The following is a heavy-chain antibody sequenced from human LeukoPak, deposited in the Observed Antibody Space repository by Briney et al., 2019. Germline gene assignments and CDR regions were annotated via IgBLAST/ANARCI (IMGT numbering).Heavy chain of an antibody. CDR3: ARGGDTAMNY. CDR2: IYSGGST. J-gene: IGHJ4*02. D-gene: IGHD5-18*01. Sequence: GGSLRLSCAASGFTVSGIYMSWVRQAPGKGLEWVSVIYSGGSTFHADSVKGRFTVSRDTSKNTLYLQMNSLRADDTAVYYCARGGDTAMNYWGQGTLVTVSS. V-gene: IGHV3-53*01. CDR1: GFTVSGIY.